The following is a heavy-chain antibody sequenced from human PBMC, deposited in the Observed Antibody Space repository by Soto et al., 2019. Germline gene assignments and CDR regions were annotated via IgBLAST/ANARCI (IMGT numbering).Heavy chain of an antibody. J-gene: IGHJ4*02. CDR1: GYTFTSYY. D-gene: IGHD3-9*01. CDR2: INPSGGST. V-gene: IGHV1-46*01. Sequence: QVQLVQSGAEVKKPGASVKVSCKASGYTFTSYYMHWVRQAPGQGLEWMGIINPSGGSTSYAQKFQGRVTMTRDTSTSTVYMELSSLRSEDTAVYYCARDTEVLRYFVVEGYFDYWGQGTLVTVSS. CDR3: ARDTEVLRYFVVEGYFDY.